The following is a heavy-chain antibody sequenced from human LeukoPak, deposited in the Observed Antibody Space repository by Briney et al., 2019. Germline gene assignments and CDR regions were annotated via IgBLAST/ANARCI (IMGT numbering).Heavy chain of an antibody. CDR1: GFTVSSNY. Sequence: GGSLRLSCAASGFTVSSNYMTWVRQAPGKGLEWVSIIYTGGSTYYTDSVKGRFTISRDNSENTLYLQMNSLRAEDTAVYYCARGINWKDRGAFDIWGQGTMVSVSS. V-gene: IGHV3-53*01. CDR3: ARGINWKDRGAFDI. D-gene: IGHD1-1*01. CDR2: IYTGGST. J-gene: IGHJ3*02.